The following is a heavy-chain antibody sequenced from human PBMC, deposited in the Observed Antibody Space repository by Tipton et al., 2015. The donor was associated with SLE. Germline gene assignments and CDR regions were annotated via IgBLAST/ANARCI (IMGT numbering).Heavy chain of an antibody. CDR3: ARAHESFYYYYMDV. V-gene: IGHV4-59*08. Sequence: TLSLTCSVSGASVTSDYWSWIRQSPGKGLEWIGYIHYTGGTNYNSSLRNRVTISLDTPNNQFSLKMSSVTAADTAVYYCARAHESFYYYYMDVWGKGTTVTVSS. CDR1: GASVTSDY. CDR2: IHYTGGT. J-gene: IGHJ6*03.